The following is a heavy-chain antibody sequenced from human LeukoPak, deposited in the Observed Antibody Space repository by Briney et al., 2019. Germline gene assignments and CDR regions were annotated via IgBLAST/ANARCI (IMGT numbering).Heavy chain of an antibody. D-gene: IGHD4-17*01. CDR2: IKGDRSST. CDR3: ARASTTVPNLLDH. J-gene: IGHJ4*02. Sequence: PGGSLRLSCAASGFTFSTHWMHWVRQAPGRGLVWVARIKGDRSSTIYADSVKGRFTISRDNSKNTLYLQTSSLRAEDTAVYYCARASTTVPNLLDHWGRGTLVTVSS. CDR1: GFTFSTHW. V-gene: IGHV3-74*01.